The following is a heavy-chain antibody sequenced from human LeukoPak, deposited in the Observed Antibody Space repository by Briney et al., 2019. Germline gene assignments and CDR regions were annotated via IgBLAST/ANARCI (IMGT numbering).Heavy chain of an antibody. CDR3: TTVVWLKEATILLDP. CDR1: GFTFSSYA. V-gene: IGHV3-30*04. CDR2: ISYDGSNK. Sequence: SLRLSCAASGFTFSSYAMHWVRQAPGKGLEWVAVISYDGSNKYYADSVKGRFTISRDNSKNTLYLQMNSLRAEDTAVYYCTTVVWLKEATILLDPWGQGTLVTVSS. J-gene: IGHJ5*02. D-gene: IGHD3-3*01.